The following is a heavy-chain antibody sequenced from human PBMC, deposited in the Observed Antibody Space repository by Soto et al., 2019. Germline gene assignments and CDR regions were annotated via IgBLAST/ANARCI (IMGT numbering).Heavy chain of an antibody. V-gene: IGHV1-46*01. Sequence: ASVKVSCKASGYTFTSYYMHWVRQAPGQGLEWMVIINPSGGSTSYAQKFQGRVTMTRDTSTSTVYMELSSLRSEDTAVYYCARAGRAAYCSGGSCYSDHWGQGTLVTVSS. CDR3: ARAGRAAYCSGGSCYSDH. J-gene: IGHJ4*02. CDR2: INPSGGST. D-gene: IGHD2-15*01. CDR1: GYTFTSYY.